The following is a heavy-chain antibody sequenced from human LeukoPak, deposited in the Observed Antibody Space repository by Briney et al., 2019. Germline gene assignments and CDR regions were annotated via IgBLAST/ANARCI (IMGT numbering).Heavy chain of an antibody. D-gene: IGHD3-10*01. CDR3: TRGMIRGVQGP. CDR1: GYTFSDYD. Sequence: ASVKVSCKTSGYTFSDYDINWVRQATGQRHKWLGWMKPNSGNTGYAQKFQGRVTMTRDTSMRAAYMELSSLRSEDTAVYYCTRGMIRGVQGPWGQGTLVTVSS. J-gene: IGHJ5*02. V-gene: IGHV1-8*01. CDR2: MKPNSGNT.